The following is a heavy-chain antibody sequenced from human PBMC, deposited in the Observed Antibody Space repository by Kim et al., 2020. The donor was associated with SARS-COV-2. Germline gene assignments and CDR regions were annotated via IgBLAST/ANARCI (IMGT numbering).Heavy chain of an antibody. CDR1: GGTFSIST. D-gene: IGHD2-2*01. CDR2: ITPIFAAA. CDR3: ARVNGTPRNSCSSVSCSSTNLFYSEMDV. J-gene: IGHJ6*02. Sequence: SVKVSCKTSGGTFSISTINWVRQAPGQGLEWVGGITPIFAAATYAQKFQGRVTITADESTSTAYMELSSLTSDDTAIYLCARVNGTPRNSCSSVSCSSTNLFYSEMDVWAQGTTVTVSS. V-gene: IGHV1-69*13.